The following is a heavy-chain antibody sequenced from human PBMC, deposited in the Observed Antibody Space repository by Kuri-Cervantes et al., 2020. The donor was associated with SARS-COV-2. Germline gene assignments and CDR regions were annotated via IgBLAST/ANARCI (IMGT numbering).Heavy chain of an antibody. Sequence: GGSLRLSCAASGFAFSSHSMTWLRQAPGRELEWVSAISGNSVWIYYADSVKGRFTISRDNSKNIVYLQMNSLGADGTAVYYCGPFSRYAYDFDKWGQVILVTVSS. CDR1: GFAFSSHS. CDR3: GPFSRYAYDFDK. CDR2: ISGNSVWI. J-gene: IGHJ4*02. D-gene: IGHD3-9*01. V-gene: IGHV3-23*01.